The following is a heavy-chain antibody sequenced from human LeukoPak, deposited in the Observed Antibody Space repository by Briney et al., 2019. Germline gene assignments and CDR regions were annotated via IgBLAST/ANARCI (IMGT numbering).Heavy chain of an antibody. D-gene: IGHD3-16*01. J-gene: IGHJ5*02. V-gene: IGHV4-39*01. CDR2: IYYSGST. Sequence: SSETLSLTCTVSGGSNSSSSYYWGWTRQPPGKRLEWIGSIYYSGSTYYNPSPKSRVTISVDTSKNQFSLKLSSVAAADTAVCYCARLPFGVLLVVGPYDWFVPWGQGTLVTVSS. CDR3: ARLPFGVLLVVGPYDWFVP. CDR1: GGSNSSSSYY.